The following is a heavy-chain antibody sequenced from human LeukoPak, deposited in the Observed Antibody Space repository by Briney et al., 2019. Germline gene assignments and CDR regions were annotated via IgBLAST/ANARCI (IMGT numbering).Heavy chain of an antibody. V-gene: IGHV1-46*01. CDR1: GYTFTSYY. J-gene: IGHJ4*02. D-gene: IGHD1-26*01. Sequence: GASVKVSCKASGYTFTSYYMHWVRQAPGQGLEWMGIINPSGGSTSYAQKFQGRVTMTRDMSTSTVYMELSSLRSEDTAVYYCAGDCHWGATGYWGQGTLVTVSS. CDR3: AGDCHWGATGY. CDR2: INPSGGST.